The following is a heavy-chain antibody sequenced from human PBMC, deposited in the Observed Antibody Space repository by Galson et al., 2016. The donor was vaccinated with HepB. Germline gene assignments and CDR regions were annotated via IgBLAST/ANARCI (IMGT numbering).Heavy chain of an antibody. CDR1: GGSISSGGYY. D-gene: IGHD6-19*01. CDR2: IYYSGIT. V-gene: IGHV4-31*03. CDR3: ARAVAGTRDAFDI. Sequence: TLSLTCTVSGGSISSGGYYWAWIRQHPGKGLEWIGYIYYSGITYYNPSLKSRLTISLDTSKNQFSLKLSSVTAADTAVYYCARAVAGTRDAFDIWGQGTMVTVSS. J-gene: IGHJ3*02.